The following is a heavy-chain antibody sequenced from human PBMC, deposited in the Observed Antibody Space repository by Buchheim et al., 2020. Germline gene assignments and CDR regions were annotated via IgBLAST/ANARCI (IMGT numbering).Heavy chain of an antibody. CDR1: GFTFSSYS. CDR3: TRDRDYGDRPFGY. V-gene: IGHV3-48*02. CDR2: VSTSSSAI. D-gene: IGHD4-17*01. Sequence: VQLVESGGGVVQPGRSLRLSCAASGFTFSSYSMNWVRQAPGKGLEWVSYVSTSSSAIYYADSVKGRFTISRDNAKNSLYLQMNSLRDEDTAVYYCTRDRDYGDRPFGYWGQGTL. J-gene: IGHJ4*02.